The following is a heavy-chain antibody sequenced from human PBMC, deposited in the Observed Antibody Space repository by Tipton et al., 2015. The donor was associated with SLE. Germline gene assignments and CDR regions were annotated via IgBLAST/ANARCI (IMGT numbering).Heavy chain of an antibody. CDR2: IDQDGSDK. D-gene: IGHD3-10*01. V-gene: IGHV3-7*01. CDR1: GFTFRDYW. CDR3: ARGGRGSYFDY. Sequence: SLRLSCLTSGFTFRDYWMTWVRQAPGKGMEWVGNIDQDGSDKTYVDSVRGRFTISRDNAKSSLYLQMNSLRAEDTAVYYCARGGRGSYFDYWGQGTLVTVSS. J-gene: IGHJ4*02.